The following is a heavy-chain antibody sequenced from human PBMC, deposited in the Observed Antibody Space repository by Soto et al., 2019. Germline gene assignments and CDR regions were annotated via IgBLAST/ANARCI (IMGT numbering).Heavy chain of an antibody. Sequence: TLSLTCTVSGDSITRSNFYWGWIRQPPGKGLEWLGSIFYSGSTFYNPALKSRVTFSVDTSKNHFSLKLSSVTAADTAVYYCARHKTTMLTVVSAFDPWGQGTRVTVSS. CDR1: GDSITRSNFY. D-gene: IGHD3-22*01. CDR2: IFYSGST. CDR3: ARHKTTMLTVVSAFDP. V-gene: IGHV4-39*02. J-gene: IGHJ5*02.